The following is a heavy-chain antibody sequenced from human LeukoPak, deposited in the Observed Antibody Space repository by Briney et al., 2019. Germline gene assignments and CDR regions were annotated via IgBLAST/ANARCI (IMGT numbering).Heavy chain of an antibody. D-gene: IGHD3-10*01. J-gene: IGHJ4*02. V-gene: IGHV4-4*09. CDR1: GGSISSYY. CDR3: ARLCVAYGSGSYFYFDY. Sequence: SETLSLTCTVSGGSISSYYWSWIRQPPGKGLEWIGYIYTSGSTNYNPSVKSRVTISVDTSKNQFSLKLSSVTAADTAVYYCARLCVAYGSGSYFYFDYWGQGTLVTVSS. CDR2: IYTSGST.